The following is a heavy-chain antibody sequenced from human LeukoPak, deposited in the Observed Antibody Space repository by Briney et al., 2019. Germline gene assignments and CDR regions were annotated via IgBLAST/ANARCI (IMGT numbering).Heavy chain of an antibody. J-gene: IGHJ5*02. D-gene: IGHD2-15*01. CDR3: ARVPYCSGGGCYPYNWFDP. CDR1: GGSINSYY. V-gene: IGHV4-59*01. Sequence: SETLSLTCTVSGGSINSYYWTWIRQPPGKGLEWIGYIYYSGSTNYNPSLKSRVTISVDTSKNQFSLKLSSVTAADTAVYYCARVPYCSGGGCYPYNWFDPWGQGTLVTVSS. CDR2: IYYSGST.